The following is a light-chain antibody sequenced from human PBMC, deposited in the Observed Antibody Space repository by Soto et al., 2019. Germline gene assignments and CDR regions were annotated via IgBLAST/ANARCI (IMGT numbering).Light chain of an antibody. CDR2: DVS. V-gene: IGKV3-15*01. Sequence: EIVMTQSPDTLSVSPGERATLSCRAGQGVTTNFAWYQQKSGQSPRLLIYDVSIRATGVPARFSGTGSETDFTLTISGLQSEDSAVYFCQKYNNWPYSFGQGTRLEIK. CDR3: QKYNNWPYS. CDR1: QGVTTN. J-gene: IGKJ5*01.